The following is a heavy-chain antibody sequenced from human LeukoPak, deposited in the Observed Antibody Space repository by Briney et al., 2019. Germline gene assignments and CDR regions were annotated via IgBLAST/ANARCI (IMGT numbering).Heavy chain of an antibody. J-gene: IGHJ4*02. Sequence: SQTLSLTCTVSGGSISSGSYYWGWIRQPAGKGLEWIGRIYTSGSTNYNPSLKSRVTISVDTSKNQFSLKLSSVTAADTAVYYCARASGITIFGVVNAFDYWGQGTLVTVSS. CDR2: IYTSGST. CDR3: ARASGITIFGVVNAFDY. V-gene: IGHV4-61*02. D-gene: IGHD3-3*01. CDR1: GGSISSGSYY.